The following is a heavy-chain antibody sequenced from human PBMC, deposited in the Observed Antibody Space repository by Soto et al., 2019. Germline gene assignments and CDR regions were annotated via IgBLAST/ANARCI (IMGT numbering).Heavy chain of an antibody. CDR3: ARGRTDFWSGYYPTSRSYYYYYGMDV. Sequence: GASVKVSCKASGYTFTSYDINWVRQATGQGLEWMGWMNPNSGNTGYAQKFQGRVTMTRNTSISTAYMELSSLRSEDTAVYYCARGRTDFWSGYYPTSRSYYYYYGMDVWG. CDR1: GYTFTSYD. J-gene: IGHJ6*02. CDR2: MNPNSGNT. D-gene: IGHD3-3*01. V-gene: IGHV1-8*01.